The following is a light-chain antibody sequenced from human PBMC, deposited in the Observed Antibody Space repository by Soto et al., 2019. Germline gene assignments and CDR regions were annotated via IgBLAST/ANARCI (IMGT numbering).Light chain of an antibody. CDR3: QHYDNSLWT. CDR2: DAS. CDR1: QSIRSTY. J-gene: IGKJ1*01. Sequence: EIVLTQSPGTLSLSPGERATLSCRASQSIRSTYLGWYQQKPGQPPRLLIYDASRRATGIPERFSGSGSGTEFTLTISRLEPEDFAVYYCQHYDNSLWTFGRGTQVEIK. V-gene: IGKV3-20*01.